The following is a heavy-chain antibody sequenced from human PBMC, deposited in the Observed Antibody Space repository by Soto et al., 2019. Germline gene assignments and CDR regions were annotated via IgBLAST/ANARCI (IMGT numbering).Heavy chain of an antibody. V-gene: IGHV3-7*01. CDR2: IKEDGSEK. D-gene: IGHD2-15*01. CDR3: SRDVVVGAKALNY. J-gene: IGHJ4*02. Sequence: EVQLVESGGGLVQPGGSLRLSCAASGFTFSRYWMTWVRQAPGKGLEWVANIKEDGSEKHYVDSARGRFTISRDHAKNSLYLQMNSLRVEDTAVYFCSRDVVVGAKALNYWGQGTLVTVSS. CDR1: GFTFSRYW.